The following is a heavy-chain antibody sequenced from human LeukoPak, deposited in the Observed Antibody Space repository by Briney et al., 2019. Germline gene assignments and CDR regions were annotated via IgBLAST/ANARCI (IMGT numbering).Heavy chain of an antibody. CDR1: GGTFSSYA. J-gene: IGHJ4*02. V-gene: IGHV1-69*04. D-gene: IGHD3-22*01. CDR3: ARVEDSSGPPYGY. CDR2: IIPILGIA. Sequence: SVKVSCKASGGTFSSYAISWVRQAPGQGIEWMGRIIPILGIANYAQKFQGRVTITADKSTSTAYMELSSLRSEDTAVYYCARVEDSSGPPYGYWGQGTLVTVSS.